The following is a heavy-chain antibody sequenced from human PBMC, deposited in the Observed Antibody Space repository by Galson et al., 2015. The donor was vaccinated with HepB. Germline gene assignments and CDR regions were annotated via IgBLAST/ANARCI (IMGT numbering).Heavy chain of an antibody. CDR3: AKAPRGHCSGARCYALDF. CDR2: ISGSDPGT. J-gene: IGHJ4*02. D-gene: IGHD2-15*01. V-gene: IGHV3-23*01. Sequence: SLRLSCAASAGTVSTHARSWVPQAPGKRLEWVAAISGSDPGTYHAQSVKGRFTISRDNSRNTLYLHMNNLRAGDTAIYYCAKAPRGHCSGARCYALDFWGQGSPVTVPP. CDR1: AGTVSTHA.